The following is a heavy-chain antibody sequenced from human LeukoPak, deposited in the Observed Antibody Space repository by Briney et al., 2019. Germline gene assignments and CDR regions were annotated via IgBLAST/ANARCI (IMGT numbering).Heavy chain of an antibody. D-gene: IGHD3-3*01. CDR1: GGTFSSYA. CDR2: IIPIFGTA. V-gene: IGHV1-69*13. CDR3: ARGQTTYYDFWSGYIQYFQH. Sequence: SVKVSCKASGGTFSSYAISWVRQAPGQGLEWMGGIIPIFGTANYAQKFQGRVTITADESTSTAYMELSSLRSEDTAVYYCARGQTTYYDFWSGYIQYFQHWGQGALVTVSS. J-gene: IGHJ1*01.